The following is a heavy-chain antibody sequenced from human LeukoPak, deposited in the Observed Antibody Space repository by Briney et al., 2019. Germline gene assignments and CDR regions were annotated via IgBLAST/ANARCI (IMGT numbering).Heavy chain of an antibody. V-gene: IGHV3-23*01. Sequence: GGSLRLSCEASGFTFSTYSMNWVRQPPGKGLEWVSSISGSGGSTYYADSVKGRFSISRDNSKNTLDLQMTGLRAEDTALYYCAKGGQNYDFWRFDYWGQGTLVTVSS. CDR3: AKGGQNYDFWRFDY. J-gene: IGHJ4*02. CDR2: ISGSGGST. D-gene: IGHD3-3*01. CDR1: GFTFSTYS.